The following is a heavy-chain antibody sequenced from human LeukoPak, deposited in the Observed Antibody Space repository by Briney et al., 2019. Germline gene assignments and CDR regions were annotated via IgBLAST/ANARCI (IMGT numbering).Heavy chain of an antibody. J-gene: IGHJ4*02. Sequence: PGGSLRLSCAASGFTFSSYSMNWVRQAPGKGLEWVSSISSSSSYIYYADSVKGRFTISSDDSKNTLYLQMNSLRAEDTALYYCAKDRYPGYYDYWGQGTLVTVSS. D-gene: IGHD2/OR15-2a*01. CDR3: AKDRYPGYYDY. CDR1: GFTFSSYS. CDR2: ISSSSSYI. V-gene: IGHV3-21*04.